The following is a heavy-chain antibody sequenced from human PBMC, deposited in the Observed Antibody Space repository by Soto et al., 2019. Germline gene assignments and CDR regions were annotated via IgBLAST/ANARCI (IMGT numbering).Heavy chain of an antibody. Sequence: LRLSCAASGFTFNSYWMGWVRQAPGKGVEWVANINQDGGEKDYVDSVKGRFTISRDNAKNSLYLQMNSLRAEDTAVYYCARSWSRTTVADYWGQGTLVTVSS. D-gene: IGHD4-17*01. CDR1: GFTFNSYW. CDR3: ARSWSRTTVADY. CDR2: INQDGGEK. V-gene: IGHV3-7*03. J-gene: IGHJ4*02.